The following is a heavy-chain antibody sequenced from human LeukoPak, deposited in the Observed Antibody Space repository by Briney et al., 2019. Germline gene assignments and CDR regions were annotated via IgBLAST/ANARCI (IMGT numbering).Heavy chain of an antibody. Sequence: GGSLRLSCAASGFTFSSYGMSWVRQAPGRGLEWVSAISGSGGSTYYADSVKGRFTISRDNAKNSLYLQMNSLRAEDTAVYYCARPTYYGSGSYGFDHWGQGTLVTVSS. J-gene: IGHJ4*02. D-gene: IGHD3-10*01. CDR3: ARPTYYGSGSYGFDH. CDR2: ISGSGGST. CDR1: GFTFSSYG. V-gene: IGHV3-23*01.